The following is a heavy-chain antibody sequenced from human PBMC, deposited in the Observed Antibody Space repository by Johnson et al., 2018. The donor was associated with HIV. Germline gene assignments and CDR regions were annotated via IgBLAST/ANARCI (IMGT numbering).Heavy chain of an antibody. D-gene: IGHD6-6*01. CDR3: TTLAESSSSMYAFDI. CDR1: GFTFSHAW. Sequence: VQLVESGGGLVKPGGSLRLSCAASGFTFSHAWMTWVRQAPGKGLEWVGRIKSKTDGGTTDDAAPVKGRFTISRDDSKNTLYLQMNSLKTEDTAVYYCTTLAESSSSMYAFDIWGQGTMVTVSS. CDR2: IKSKTDGGTT. V-gene: IGHV3-15*01. J-gene: IGHJ3*02.